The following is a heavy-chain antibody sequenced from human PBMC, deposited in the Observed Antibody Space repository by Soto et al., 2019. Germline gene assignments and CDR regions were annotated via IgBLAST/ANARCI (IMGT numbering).Heavy chain of an antibody. CDR1: GYTFTSYD. CDR3: ARSVGGSNVNFDY. J-gene: IGHJ4*02. V-gene: IGHV1-8*01. D-gene: IGHD3-10*01. Sequence: QVQLVQSGAEVRTPGASVKVSCKASGYTFTSYDINWVRQATGQGPEWMGWMNPDSGNTGYVQKFQGRVTMIRNTAISTADMELSSLRSEDTAVYYCARSVGGSNVNFDYWGQGTLVTVSS. CDR2: MNPDSGNT.